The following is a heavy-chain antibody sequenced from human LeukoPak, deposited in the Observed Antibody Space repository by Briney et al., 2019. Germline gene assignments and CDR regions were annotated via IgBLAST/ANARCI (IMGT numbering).Heavy chain of an antibody. CDR2: IIPILCIA. J-gene: IGHJ5*02. Sequence: SVKVSCKASGGTFISYAISWVGQAPGQGREWMGRIIPILCIATFAQKFQGRVPLTADQSTSTAYLELCSLRSEDTAVYYCARESEGIAAAGTRYWFDPWGQGTLVTVSS. CDR3: ARESEGIAAAGTRYWFDP. CDR1: GGTFISYA. V-gene: IGHV1-69*04. D-gene: IGHD6-13*01.